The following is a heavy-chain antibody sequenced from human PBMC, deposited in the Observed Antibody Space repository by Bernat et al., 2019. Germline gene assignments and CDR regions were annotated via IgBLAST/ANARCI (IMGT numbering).Heavy chain of an antibody. CDR1: GFTVSNNY. J-gene: IGHJ2*01. Sequence: EVQLVESGGGLVQPGGSLRLSCAASGFTVSNNYMSWFRQAPGKGLAWVSVIYTDGSTYYADSVRGRFAISRDNSKNTLYLQMNSLRAEDTAVYYCARQTGTGWYFDLWGRGTLVTVSS. CDR3: ARQTGTGWYFDL. CDR2: IYTDGST. D-gene: IGHD7-27*01. V-gene: IGHV3-66*04.